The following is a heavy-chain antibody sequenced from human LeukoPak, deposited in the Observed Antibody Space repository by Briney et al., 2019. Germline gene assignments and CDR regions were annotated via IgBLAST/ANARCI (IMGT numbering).Heavy chain of an antibody. D-gene: IGHD6-19*01. CDR2: ISSSSSYI. CDR1: GFTFSSYS. V-gene: IGHV3-21*01. J-gene: IGHJ4*02. Sequence: PGGSLRLSCAASGFTFSSYSMNWVRQAPGKGLEWVSSISSSSSYIYYADSVKGRFTIPRDNAKNSLYLQMNSLRAEDTAVYYCARDSGSSGWYSIYWGQGTLVTVSS. CDR3: ARDSGSSGWYSIY.